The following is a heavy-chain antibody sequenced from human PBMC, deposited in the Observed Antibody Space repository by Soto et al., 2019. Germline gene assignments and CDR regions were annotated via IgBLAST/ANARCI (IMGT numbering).Heavy chain of an antibody. CDR2: INHSGST. CDR3: ARGRHDIVVVPAARGYFDY. V-gene: IGHV4-34*01. J-gene: IGHJ4*02. D-gene: IGHD2-2*01. Sequence: QVQLQQWGAGLLKPSETLSLTCAVYGGSFSGYYWSWIRQPPGKGLEWIGEINHSGSTNYNPSPKSRVTISVDTAKNQFSLKLSSVTAADTAVYYCARGRHDIVVVPAARGYFDYWGQGTLVTVSS. CDR1: GGSFSGYY.